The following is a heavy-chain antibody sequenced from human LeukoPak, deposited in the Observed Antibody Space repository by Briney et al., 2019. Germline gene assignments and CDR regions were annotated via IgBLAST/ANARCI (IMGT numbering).Heavy chain of an antibody. CDR1: GFTFSNYG. V-gene: IGHV3-30*02. Sequence: PGGSLRLSCAASGFTFSNYGMHWVRQAPGKGLEWVAFIRYDGTNKYYEDSVKGRFTISRDNSKNTLYLEMSSLRVEDTALYYCAKDQNQYSNVYYYMDVWGKGTTVTVSS. CDR3: AKDQNQYSNVYYYMDV. J-gene: IGHJ6*03. CDR2: IRYDGTNK. D-gene: IGHD1-26*01.